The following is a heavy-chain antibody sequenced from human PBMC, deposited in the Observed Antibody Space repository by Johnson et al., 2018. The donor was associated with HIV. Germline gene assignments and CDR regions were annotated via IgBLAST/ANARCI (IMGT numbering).Heavy chain of an antibody. CDR3: AREGVPAAFDI. J-gene: IGHJ3*02. V-gene: IGHV3-33*08. CDR2: IWYDGSNK. CDR1: GFTFSSYA. D-gene: IGHD3-10*01. Sequence: QVQLVESGGGVVQPGRSLRLSCAASGFTFSSYAMHWVRQAPGKGLEWVAVIWYDGSNKYYADSVKGRFTISRDNAKNSLYLQMNSLRAEDTAVYYCAREGVPAAFDIWGQGTMVTVSS.